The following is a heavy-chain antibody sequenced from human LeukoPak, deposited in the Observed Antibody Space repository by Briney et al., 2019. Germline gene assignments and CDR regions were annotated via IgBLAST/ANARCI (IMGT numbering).Heavy chain of an antibody. D-gene: IGHD7-27*01. CDR1: GYTFTSYD. Sequence: ASVKVSCKASGYTFTSYDFNWVRQATGQRPEWMGWMSPNSGDTGYAQKFQGRVTMTRNTSISTAYMELSSLRSDDTAVYYCARGPPNWGYDYWGPGTLVTVSS. CDR3: ARGPPNWGYDY. V-gene: IGHV1-8*01. J-gene: IGHJ4*02. CDR2: MSPNSGDT.